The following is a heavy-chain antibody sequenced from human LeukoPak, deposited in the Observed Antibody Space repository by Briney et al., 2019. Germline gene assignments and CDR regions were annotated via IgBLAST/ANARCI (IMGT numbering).Heavy chain of an antibody. CDR1: GYTFTSYN. D-gene: IGHD3-16*01. CDR3: ARGSYDYYYTDV. CDR2: INPSGGST. J-gene: IGHJ6*03. V-gene: IGHV1-46*01. Sequence: ASVKVSFKASGYTFTSYNMHRVRHAPGQGLEWMGIINPSGGSTSYGQKFQGRVTMTRDMSTSTVYMELSSLRSEDTAVYYCARGSYDYYYTDVWGKGTTVTVSS.